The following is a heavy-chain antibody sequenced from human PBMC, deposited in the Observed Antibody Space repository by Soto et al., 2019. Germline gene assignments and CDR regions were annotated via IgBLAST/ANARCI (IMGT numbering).Heavy chain of an antibody. CDR1: GFTFSSYA. Sequence: HPVGSLRLSCAASGFTFSSYAMSWVRQAPGKGLEWVSAISGSGGSTYYADSVKGRFTISRDNSKDTLYLQMNSLRAEDTAVYYCAKDPAQAAADNNWFDPWGQGTLVTVSS. J-gene: IGHJ5*02. CDR3: AKDPAQAAADNNWFDP. V-gene: IGHV3-23*01. D-gene: IGHD6-13*01. CDR2: ISGSGGST.